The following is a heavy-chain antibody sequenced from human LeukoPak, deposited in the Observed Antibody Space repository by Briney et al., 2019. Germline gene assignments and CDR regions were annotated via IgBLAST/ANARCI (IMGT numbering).Heavy chain of an antibody. J-gene: IGHJ5*02. CDR3: ASEVVVVTAYAGWFDP. D-gene: IGHD2-21*02. Sequence: SETLSLTCTVSGGSVSSGSYYWSWIRQPPGKGLERIGYIYYSGSTNYNPSLKSRVTISVDTSKNQFSLKLSSVTAADTAVYYCASEVVVVTAYAGWFDPWGQGTLVTVSS. CDR1: GGSVSSGSYY. CDR2: IYYSGST. V-gene: IGHV4-61*01.